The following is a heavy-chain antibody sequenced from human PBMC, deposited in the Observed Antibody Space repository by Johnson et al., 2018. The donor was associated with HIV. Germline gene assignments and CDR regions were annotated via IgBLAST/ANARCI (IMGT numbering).Heavy chain of an antibody. D-gene: IGHD3-10*01. Sequence: QVQLVESGGGLVQPGGSLRLSCAASGFTFSDYYMIWIRQAPGKGLEWLSSITSSGTSSYYADSVKGRLTISRDNAKNSLYLQMNSLRAEDTAVYYCAKTMAQGEYAFDVWGQGTMVTVSS. V-gene: IGHV3-11*04. CDR2: ITSSGTSS. CDR3: AKTMAQGEYAFDV. CDR1: GFTFSDYY. J-gene: IGHJ3*01.